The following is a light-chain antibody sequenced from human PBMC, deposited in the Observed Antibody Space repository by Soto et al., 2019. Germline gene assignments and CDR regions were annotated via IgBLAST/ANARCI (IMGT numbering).Light chain of an antibody. CDR2: GAT. CDR1: QSVSSSY. V-gene: IGKV3-20*01. Sequence: EIVLTQSPGTLSLSPGERATLSCRASQSVSSSYLAWYQQKPCQPPMLLIYGATRRATGIPDRISGSGAGTDFTLTISRLDAEVFAEYCCQQYGSPRTFGQGTKVEIK. J-gene: IGKJ1*01. CDR3: QQYGSPRT.